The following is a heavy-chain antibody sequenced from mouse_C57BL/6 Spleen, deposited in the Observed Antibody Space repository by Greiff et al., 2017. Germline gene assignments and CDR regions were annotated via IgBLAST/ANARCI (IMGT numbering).Heavy chain of an antibody. V-gene: IGHV1-15*01. CDR3: TRSTTVRASGRYFDY. Sequence: VQLVQSGAELVRPGASVTLSCKASGYTFTDYEMHWVKQTPVHGLEWIGAIDPETGGTAYNQKFKGKAILTADKSSSTAYMRLRSLTSEDSAVYYCTRSTTVRASGRYFDYWGQGTTLTVSS. D-gene: IGHD1-1*01. CDR2: IDPETGGT. CDR1: GYTFTDYE. J-gene: IGHJ2*01.